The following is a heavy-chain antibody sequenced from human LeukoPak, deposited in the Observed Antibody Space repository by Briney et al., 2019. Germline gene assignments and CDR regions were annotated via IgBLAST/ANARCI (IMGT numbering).Heavy chain of an antibody. V-gene: IGHV3-30*02. D-gene: IGHD2-2*01. CDR1: GFAFSSYG. Sequence: PGGSLRLSCAASGFAFSSYGMHWVRQAPGKGLEWVAFIRYDGSNKYYADSVKGRFTIPRDNSKNTLYLQMNSLRAEDTAVYYCSKDWAGYCSSTSCYQIGYWGQGTLVTVAS. CDR2: IRYDGSNK. J-gene: IGHJ4*02. CDR3: SKDWAGYCSSTSCYQIGY.